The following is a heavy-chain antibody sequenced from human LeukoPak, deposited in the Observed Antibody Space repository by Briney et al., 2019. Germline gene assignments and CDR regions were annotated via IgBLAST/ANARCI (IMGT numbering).Heavy chain of an antibody. CDR2: IYTSGST. Sequence: PSETLSLTCTVSGGSISSGSYYWSWIRQPAGKGLEWIGRIYTSGSTIYNPSLKGRVTMSVDTSKNQFSLKLSSVTAADTAVYYCARDRGAYCGGDCYSGDAFDIWGQGTMVTVS. CDR1: GGSISSGSYY. D-gene: IGHD2-21*02. CDR3: ARDRGAYCGGDCYSGDAFDI. J-gene: IGHJ3*02. V-gene: IGHV4-61*02.